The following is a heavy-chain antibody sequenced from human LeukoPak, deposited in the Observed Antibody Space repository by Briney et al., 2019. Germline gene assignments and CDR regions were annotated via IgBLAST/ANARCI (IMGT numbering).Heavy chain of an antibody. CDR3: ARVERVAAIDN. CDR1: GGSISSSSYY. J-gene: IGHJ4*02. D-gene: IGHD3-3*01. Sequence: PSETLSLTCTVYGGSISSSSYYWGWIRQPPGKGLKWVGSIYYSGSTYYNPSLKSRATISVATSRNQFSLKLSSLTAADTAVYYCARVERVAAIDNWGQGTLGTVSS. V-gene: IGHV4-39*07. CDR2: IYYSGST.